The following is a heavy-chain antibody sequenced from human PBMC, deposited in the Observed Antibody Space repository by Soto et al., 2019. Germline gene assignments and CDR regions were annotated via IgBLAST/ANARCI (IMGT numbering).Heavy chain of an antibody. J-gene: IGHJ5*02. V-gene: IGHV4-31*03. CDR1: GGSISSGGYY. CDR3: ARYSSYNWFDP. D-gene: IGHD4-4*01. CDR2: IYYSGST. Sequence: TLSLTCTVSGGSISSGGYYWSWVRQHPGKGLEWIGYIYYSGSTYYNPSLKSRVTISVDTSKNQFSLKLSSVTAADTAVYYCARYSSYNWFDPWGQGTLVTVSS.